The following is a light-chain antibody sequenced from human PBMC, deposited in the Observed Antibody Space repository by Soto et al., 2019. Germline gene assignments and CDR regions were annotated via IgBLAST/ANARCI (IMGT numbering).Light chain of an antibody. V-gene: IGKV3-11*01. Sequence: EIVLTQSPATLSLSPGERATLSCTATQSVRSSLAWYLQQPGQAPRLLIYDASKRATGIPARFSVSGSGTDFTLTISSLEPKDFAVYYCQQRSNWPGTFGQGTKVEIK. CDR3: QQRSNWPGT. CDR2: DAS. CDR1: QSVRSS. J-gene: IGKJ1*01.